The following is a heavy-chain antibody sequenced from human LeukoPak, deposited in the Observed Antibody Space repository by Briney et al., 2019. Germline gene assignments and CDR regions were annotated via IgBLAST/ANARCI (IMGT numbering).Heavy chain of an antibody. Sequence: GGSLRLSCAASGFTFNTFAMNWVRQAPGKGLEWVSSISGNGASTYYADSVKGRFTISRDNSRSSVYLQMNSPGAEDTAIYYCTKDHLGCSRPIDYWGQGTLVTVSS. D-gene: IGHD2-15*01. CDR2: ISGNGAST. CDR1: GFTFNTFA. J-gene: IGHJ4*02. CDR3: TKDHLGCSRPIDY. V-gene: IGHV3-23*01.